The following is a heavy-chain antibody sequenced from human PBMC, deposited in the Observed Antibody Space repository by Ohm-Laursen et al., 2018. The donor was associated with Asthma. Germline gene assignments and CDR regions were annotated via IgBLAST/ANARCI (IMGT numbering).Heavy chain of an antibody. D-gene: IGHD6-13*01. CDR2: ISSSGGST. CDR1: GFNFCSYA. V-gene: IGHV3-23*01. J-gene: IGHJ4*02. Sequence: SLRLSCSASGFNFCSYAMTWVRQAPGKGLEWVSGISSSGGSTHYADNVKGRFTISRDNSKNTLYLQMNSLRAEETAVYYCARAGRAAAGTKEPFDYWGQGTLVTVSS. CDR3: ARAGRAAAGTKEPFDY.